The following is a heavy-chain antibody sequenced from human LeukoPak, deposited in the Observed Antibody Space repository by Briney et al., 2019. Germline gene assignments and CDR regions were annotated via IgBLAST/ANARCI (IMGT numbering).Heavy chain of an antibody. V-gene: IGHV3-23*01. J-gene: IGHJ4*02. CDR1: RFTFSSYP. CDR2: ISGNGAGT. CDR3: AKAPWYSSGWSIDY. D-gene: IGHD6-13*01. Sequence: GGSVTLSCPASRFTFSSYPMHWVRQAPGKGLEWVSGISGNGAGTYYAHTVQGRFTISRDKFKNKLYLQMNGLRAEDTAVYYCAKAPWYSSGWSIDYWGQGILVTVSS.